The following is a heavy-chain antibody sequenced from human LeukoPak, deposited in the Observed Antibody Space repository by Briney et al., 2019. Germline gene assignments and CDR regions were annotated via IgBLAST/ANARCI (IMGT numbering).Heavy chain of an antibody. V-gene: IGHV3-7*01. CDR2: IKLDGSEK. CDR1: GFTFSTYW. Sequence: GGSLRLSCAASGFTFSTYWMSWVRQAPGKGLEWVATIKLDGSEKHYVDYVKGRFNISRDNAENSLYLQLNSLRAEDTAVYYCARGLIIDYWGQGTLVTVSS. CDR3: ARGLIIDY. J-gene: IGHJ4*02. D-gene: IGHD3-9*01.